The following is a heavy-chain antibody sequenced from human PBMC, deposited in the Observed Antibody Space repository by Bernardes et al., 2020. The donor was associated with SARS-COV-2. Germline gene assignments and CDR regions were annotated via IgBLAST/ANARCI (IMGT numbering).Heavy chain of an antibody. CDR1: GYTFTRYG. Sequence: ASVKVSCKASGYTFTRYGISWVRQAPGQGLEWMGWISAYNGNTNYAQKLQGRVTMTTDTSTRKAYMELRSLRSDDTAVYYCATAQLGYCSSTSCYAGDHNGMDVWGQATTGTVS. D-gene: IGHD2-2*01. J-gene: IGHJ6*02. CDR2: ISAYNGNT. CDR3: ATAQLGYCSSTSCYAGDHNGMDV. V-gene: IGHV1-18*01.